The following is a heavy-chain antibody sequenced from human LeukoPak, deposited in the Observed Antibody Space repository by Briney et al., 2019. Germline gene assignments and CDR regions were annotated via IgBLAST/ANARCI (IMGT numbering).Heavy chain of an antibody. D-gene: IGHD2-8*01. Sequence: GGSLRLSCAASGFTFDDYAMHWVRQAPGKGLEWMAAISYDGSNQFYADSVRGRFTISRDNSKNTLYLQMSSLRGEDTAVYYCAKGQGLYAPLRNYGMDVWGQGTTVTVSS. CDR2: ISYDGSNQ. J-gene: IGHJ6*02. CDR1: GFTFDDYA. CDR3: AKGQGLYAPLRNYGMDV. V-gene: IGHV3-30*18.